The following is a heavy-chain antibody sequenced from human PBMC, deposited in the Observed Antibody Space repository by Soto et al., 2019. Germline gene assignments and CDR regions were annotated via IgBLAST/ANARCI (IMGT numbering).Heavy chain of an antibody. CDR2: IYYSGST. CDR3: ARDRRGYSYGTSARYYYYGMDV. CDR1: GGSISSYY. V-gene: IGHV4-59*06. J-gene: IGHJ6*02. D-gene: IGHD5-18*01. Sequence: SETLSLTCTVSGGSISSYYWSWIRQHPGKGLEWIGYIYYSGSTYYNPSLKSRVTISVDTSKNQFSLKLSSVTAADTAVYYCARDRRGYSYGTSARYYYYGMDVWGQGTTVTVSS.